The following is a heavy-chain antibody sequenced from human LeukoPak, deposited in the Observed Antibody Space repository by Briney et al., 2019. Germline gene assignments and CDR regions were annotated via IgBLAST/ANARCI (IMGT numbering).Heavy chain of an antibody. D-gene: IGHD3-3*01. CDR1: GFTVSSNY. V-gene: IGHV3-53*01. CDR3: ARLWSGYYGDY. J-gene: IGHJ4*02. CDR2: IYSGGST. Sequence: GASLRLSCAASGFTVSSNYMSWVRQAPGKGLEWVSVIYSGGSTYYADSVKGRFTISRDNSKNTLYLQMNSLRAEDTAVYYCARLWSGYYGDYWGQGTLVTVSS.